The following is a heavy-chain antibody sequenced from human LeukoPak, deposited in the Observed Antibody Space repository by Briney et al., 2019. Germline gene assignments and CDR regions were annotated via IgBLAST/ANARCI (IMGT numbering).Heavy chain of an antibody. CDR2: IFHTGSGST. J-gene: IGHJ4*02. V-gene: IGHV4-59*08. CDR1: GGSISPYY. Sequence: SETLSLTCTVSGGSISPYYWSWIRQPPGKGLEWIGYIFHTGSGSTSHNPSLKSRVTISVDTSKNQFSLNLNSVTAADTAVYYCARHAVYAGSGWAFDYWGQGTLVTVS. CDR3: ARHAVYAGSGWAFDY. D-gene: IGHD6-19*01.